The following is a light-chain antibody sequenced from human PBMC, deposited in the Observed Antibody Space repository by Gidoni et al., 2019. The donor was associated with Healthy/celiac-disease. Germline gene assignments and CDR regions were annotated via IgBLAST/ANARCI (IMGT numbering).Light chain of an antibody. V-gene: IGKV1-27*01. CDR2: AAS. Sequence: DIQLTQSPSSLSASVGDRVTITCRASQGISNYLAWYQQKPGKVPKLLIHAASTLQSGVPSRFSGSGSGTDFTLTISSLQPEDVATYYCQKYNSAPQFGGGTKVEIK. J-gene: IGKJ4*02. CDR3: QKYNSAPQ. CDR1: QGISNY.